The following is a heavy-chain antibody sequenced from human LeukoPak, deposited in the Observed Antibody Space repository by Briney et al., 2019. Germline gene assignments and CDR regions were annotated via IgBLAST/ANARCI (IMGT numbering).Heavy chain of an antibody. CDR1: GVSISSYH. CDR2: IHTSGTT. CDR3: ARDGYYDSSGFSYFDD. Sequence: SETLSLTCIVSGVSISSYHWSWIRQPAAKGLEGIGRIHTSGTTNYNPSLERPVTMSGDTSKRQCSLTLKSVTAADPAVYYCARDGYYDSSGFSYFDDWGQGTLVTVSA. V-gene: IGHV4-4*07. D-gene: IGHD3-22*01. J-gene: IGHJ4*02.